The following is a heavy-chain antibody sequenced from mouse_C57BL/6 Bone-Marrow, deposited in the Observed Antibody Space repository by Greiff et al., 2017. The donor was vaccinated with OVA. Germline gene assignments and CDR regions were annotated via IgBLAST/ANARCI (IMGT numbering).Heavy chain of an antibody. CDR1: GYTFTSYG. V-gene: IGHV1-81*01. Sequence: VKLQESGAELARPGASVKLSCKASGYTFTSYGISWVKQRTGQGLEWIGEIYPRSGNTYYNEKFKGKATLTADKSSSTAYMELRSLTSEDSAVYFCARDPSVAYWGQGTLVTVSA. CDR3: ARDPSVAY. CDR2: IYPRSGNT. D-gene: IGHD1-3*01. J-gene: IGHJ3*01.